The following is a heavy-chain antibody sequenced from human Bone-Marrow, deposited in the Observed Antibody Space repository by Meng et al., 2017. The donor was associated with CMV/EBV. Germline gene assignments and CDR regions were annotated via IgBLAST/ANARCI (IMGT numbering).Heavy chain of an antibody. V-gene: IGHV4-30-4*08. CDR2: IYYSGST. D-gene: IGHD2-2*01. J-gene: IGHJ3*02. CDR3: ARGYCSSTSCPDAFDI. Sequence: SETLSLICTVSGGSISSGDYYWSWIRQPPGKGLEWIGYIYYSGSTYYNPSLKSRVTISVDTSKNQFSLKLSSVTAADTAVYYCARGYCSSTSCPDAFDIWGQGTMVTVS. CDR1: GGSISSGDYY.